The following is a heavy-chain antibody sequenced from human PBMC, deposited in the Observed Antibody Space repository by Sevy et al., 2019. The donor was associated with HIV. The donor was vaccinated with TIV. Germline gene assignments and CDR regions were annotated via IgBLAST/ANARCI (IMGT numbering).Heavy chain of an antibody. Sequence: GGSLRLSCAGSGFTFSDAAIHWVRQASGKGLEWLGRIRGKANNYATAYAASVKDRFSIYRNDLKDTAYLQMNSLRTEDAAMYYCSIYYDIRAFDSWGQGTQVTVSS. CDR3: SIYYDIRAFDS. J-gene: IGHJ4*02. CDR1: GFTFSDAA. CDR2: IRGKANNYAT. D-gene: IGHD3-22*01. V-gene: IGHV3-73*01.